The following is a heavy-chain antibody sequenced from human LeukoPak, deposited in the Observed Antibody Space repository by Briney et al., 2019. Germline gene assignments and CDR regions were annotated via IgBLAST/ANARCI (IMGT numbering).Heavy chain of an antibody. CDR1: GYSISSGYY. CDR2: IYHSGTT. J-gene: IGHJ5*02. V-gene: IGHV4-38-2*02. D-gene: IGHD6-13*01. Sequence: SETLSLTCTVSGYSISSGYYWGWIRQPPGKGLEWIGSIYHSGTTYYNPSLKSRVTISVDTSKNQFSLKLTSVTAADTAVYYCARGYSSSRYFNWFDPWGQGTLVTASS. CDR3: ARGYSSSRYFNWFDP.